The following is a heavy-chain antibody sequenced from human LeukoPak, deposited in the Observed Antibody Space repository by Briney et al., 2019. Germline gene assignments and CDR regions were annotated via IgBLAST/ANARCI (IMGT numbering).Heavy chain of an antibody. CDR3: ARRYCSSTSCYDPLGGFDY. D-gene: IGHD2-2*01. CDR2: INHSGST. V-gene: IGHV4-34*01. CDR1: GGSFSGYY. Sequence: SETLSLTCAVYGGSFSGYYWSWIRQPPGKGLEWIAEINHSGSTNYNPSLKSRVTISVDTSKNQFSLKLSSVTAADTAVYYCARRYCSSTSCYDPLGGFDYWGQGTLVTVSS. J-gene: IGHJ4*02.